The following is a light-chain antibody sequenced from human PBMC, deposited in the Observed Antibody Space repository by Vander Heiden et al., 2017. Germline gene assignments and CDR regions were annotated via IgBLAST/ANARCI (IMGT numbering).Light chain of an antibody. CDR1: SSDVGGYKY. CDR3: SSYAGSNNFV. Sequence: QSALTQPPSASGSPGQSVTISCTGTSSDVGGYKYVSWYQPHPGKAPKLMIYEVSKRPSGVPDRFSGSKSDNTASLTVSGLQAEDEADYYCSSYAGSNNFVFGTGTKVTVL. V-gene: IGLV2-8*01. CDR2: EVS. J-gene: IGLJ1*01.